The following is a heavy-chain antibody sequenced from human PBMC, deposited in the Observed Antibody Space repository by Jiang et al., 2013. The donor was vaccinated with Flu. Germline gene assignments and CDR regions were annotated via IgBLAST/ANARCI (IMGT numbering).Heavy chain of an antibody. V-gene: IGHV3-23*01. CDR3: AKDLWGNWGTFDY. Sequence: VQLLESGGGLVQPGGSLRLSCAASGFTFSSYAMSWVRQAPGKGLEWVSGISGSGGSTYYADSVKGRFTISRDNSKNTLYLQMNSLRAEDTAVYYCAKDLWGNWGTFDYWGQGTLVTVSS. J-gene: IGHJ4*02. CDR2: ISGSGGST. D-gene: IGHD7-27*01. CDR1: GFTFSSYA.